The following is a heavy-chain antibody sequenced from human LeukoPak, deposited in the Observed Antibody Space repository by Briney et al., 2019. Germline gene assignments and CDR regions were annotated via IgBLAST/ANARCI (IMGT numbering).Heavy chain of an antibody. CDR2: ISGYNGNT. V-gene: IGHV1-18*01. D-gene: IGHD6-19*01. J-gene: IGHJ4*02. CDR3: ARRRSEEFDFDC. Sequence: ASVKVSCKASGYIFSTYGISWVRQASGQGLEWMGCISGYNGNTNYAQKLQGRVTMTTDTSTSTAYMELRSLRSDDTAVYYCARRRSEEFDFDCWGQGTLVTVSS. CDR1: GYIFSTYG.